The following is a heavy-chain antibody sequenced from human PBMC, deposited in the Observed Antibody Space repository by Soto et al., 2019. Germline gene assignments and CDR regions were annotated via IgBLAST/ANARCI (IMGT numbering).Heavy chain of an antibody. D-gene: IGHD5-18*01. CDR2: INSDGSST. Sequence: EVQLVESGGGLVQPGGSLRLSCAASGFTFSSYWMHWVRQAPGKGLVCVSRINSDGSSTSYADFVKGRFTISRDNAKHTLYLQMNSLSAEDTAVYYCASYGYSYGESVDYWGQGTLVTVSS. V-gene: IGHV3-74*01. J-gene: IGHJ4*02. CDR1: GFTFSSYW. CDR3: ASYGYSYGESVDY.